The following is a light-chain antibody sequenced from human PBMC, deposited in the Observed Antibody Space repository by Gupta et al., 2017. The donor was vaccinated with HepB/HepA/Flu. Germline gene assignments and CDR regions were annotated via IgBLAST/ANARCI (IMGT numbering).Light chain of an antibody. CDR2: GAS. J-gene: IGKJ4*01. Sequence: SPWSISTRSCRDSESRSGKFLAWYQQKPGQAPRLLIFGASSRATGIPDRFGGSGSGTDFTLTISRLEPEDFGLYYCQQYDNSPLTFGGGTKVDIK. CDR3: QQYDNSPLT. CDR1: ESRSGKF. V-gene: IGKV3-20*01.